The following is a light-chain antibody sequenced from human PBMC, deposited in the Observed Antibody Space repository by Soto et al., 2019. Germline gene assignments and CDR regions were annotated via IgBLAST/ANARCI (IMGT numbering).Light chain of an antibody. CDR3: RSYTTSSTYV. Sequence: QSVLTHPASVSGSPGQSITISCTGTSSDVGGYNYVSWYQQHPGKAPKLMISDVSNRPSGVSNRFSGSKSGNTASLTISGLQTEDEADYYCRSYTTSSTYVFGTGRRSPS. CDR2: DVS. J-gene: IGLJ1*01. V-gene: IGLV2-14*01. CDR1: SSDVGGYNY.